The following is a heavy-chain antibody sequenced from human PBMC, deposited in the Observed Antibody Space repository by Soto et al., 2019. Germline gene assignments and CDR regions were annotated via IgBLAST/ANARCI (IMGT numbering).Heavy chain of an antibody. Sequence: QVQLQESGPGLVKPSETLSLTCTVSGGSISSYYWSWIRQPPGKGLEWIGYIYYSGSTNYNPSLTSRLTISVDTSKNQFSLKLSSVTAAYTAVYYCARRWGRSFDYWGQGTLVTVSS. CDR1: GGSISSYY. J-gene: IGHJ4*02. CDR3: ARRWGRSFDY. CDR2: IYYSGST. V-gene: IGHV4-59*08. D-gene: IGHD2-15*01.